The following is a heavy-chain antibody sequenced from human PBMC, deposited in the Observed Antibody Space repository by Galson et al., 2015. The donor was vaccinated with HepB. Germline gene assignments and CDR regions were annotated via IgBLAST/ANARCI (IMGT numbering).Heavy chain of an antibody. Sequence: LRLSCAASGFTFDDYAMHWVRQAPGKGLGWVSSISSSSSYIYYADSVKGRFTISRDNAKKSLYLQMNSLRAEDTAVYYCARDRYSSSDHDAFDIWGQGTMVTVSS. CDR1: GFTFDDYA. CDR2: ISSSSSYI. CDR3: ARDRYSSSDHDAFDI. V-gene: IGHV3-21*01. D-gene: IGHD6-6*01. J-gene: IGHJ3*02.